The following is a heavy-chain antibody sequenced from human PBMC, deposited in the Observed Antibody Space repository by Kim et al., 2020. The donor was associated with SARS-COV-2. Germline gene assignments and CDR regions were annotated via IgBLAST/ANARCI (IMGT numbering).Heavy chain of an antibody. CDR1: GFSFSSYD. Sequence: GFSFSSYDMNWVRQAPGKGPELRSFISRDSTKIYYADSVRGRFTSSRDNAQKSLYLQMNNLRDEDTAVYYCASAGGYTSHWFDYWGHGTLAT. V-gene: IGHV3-48*03. CDR2: ISRDSTKI. J-gene: IGHJ4*01. CDR3: ASAGGYTSHWFDY. D-gene: IGHD5-12*01.